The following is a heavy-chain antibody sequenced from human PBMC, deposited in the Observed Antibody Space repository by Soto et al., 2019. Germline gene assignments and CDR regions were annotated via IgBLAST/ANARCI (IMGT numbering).Heavy chain of an antibody. CDR3: ARVLALYDILTGYYSRPYYGMDV. Sequence: SETLSLTCAVSGVSISSYYWSWIRQPPGKGLEWIGYNYYSGTTNYNPSLKSRVTISVDTSKNQFFLRLTSVTAADTAVYYCARVLALYDILTGYYSRPYYGMDVWGQGTTVTVSS. J-gene: IGHJ6*02. D-gene: IGHD3-9*01. CDR1: GVSISSYY. CDR2: NYYSGTT. V-gene: IGHV4-59*01.